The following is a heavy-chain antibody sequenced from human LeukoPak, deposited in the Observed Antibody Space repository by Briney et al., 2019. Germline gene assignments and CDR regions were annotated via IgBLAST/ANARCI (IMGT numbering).Heavy chain of an antibody. CDR3: ARYSHYFDY. D-gene: IGHD6-13*01. CDR1: GYSISSGYY. J-gene: IGHJ4*02. V-gene: IGHV4-38-2*01. CDR2: TYHSGST. Sequence: SETLSLTCAVSGYSISSGYYWGWIRQPPGKGLEWIGSTYHSGSTYYNPSLKSRVTISVDTSKNQFSLKLSSVTAADTAVYYCARYSHYFDYWGQGTLVTVSS.